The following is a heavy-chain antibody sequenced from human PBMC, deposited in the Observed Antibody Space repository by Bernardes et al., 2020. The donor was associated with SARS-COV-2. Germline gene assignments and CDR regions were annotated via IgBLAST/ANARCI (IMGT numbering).Heavy chain of an antibody. CDR2: ISTSGSYK. V-gene: IGHV3-21*01. Sequence: GGSLRLSCEASGFIFTNYMMNWVRQAPGKGLEWVSSISTSGSYKYYADSVKGRFSISRDNTKKSLYLQMNSLRAEDTAVYYCVRPYYDSSGYYINSWGQGTLVTVSS. CDR1: GFIFTNYM. CDR3: VRPYYDSSGYYINS. D-gene: IGHD3-22*01. J-gene: IGHJ4*02.